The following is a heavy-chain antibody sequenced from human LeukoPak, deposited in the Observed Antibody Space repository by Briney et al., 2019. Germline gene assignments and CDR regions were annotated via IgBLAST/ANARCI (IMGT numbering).Heavy chain of an antibody. J-gene: IGHJ4*02. Sequence: ASVKVSCKASGYTFTSYGISWVRQAPGQGLEWMGWISAYNGNTNYAQKLQGRVTMTTDTSTSTAYMELRSLRSDETAVYYCARDRIYYYDSSGYYWLDYWGQGTLVTVSS. CDR3: ARDRIYYYDSSGYYWLDY. CDR2: ISAYNGNT. CDR1: GYTFTSYG. V-gene: IGHV1-18*01. D-gene: IGHD3-22*01.